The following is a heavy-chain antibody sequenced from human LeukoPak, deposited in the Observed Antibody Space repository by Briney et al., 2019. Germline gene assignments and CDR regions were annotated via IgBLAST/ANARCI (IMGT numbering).Heavy chain of an antibody. V-gene: IGHV4-39*07. CDR2: IYYSGST. CDR3: ARGPDYGDVDY. J-gene: IGHJ4*02. CDR1: GGSISSSSYY. Sequence: KASETLSLTCTVSGGSISSSSYYWGWIRQPPGKGLEWIGSIYYSGSTYYNPSLKSRVTISVDTSKNQFSLKLSSVTAADTAVYYCARGPDYGDVDYWGQGTLVTVSS. D-gene: IGHD4-17*01.